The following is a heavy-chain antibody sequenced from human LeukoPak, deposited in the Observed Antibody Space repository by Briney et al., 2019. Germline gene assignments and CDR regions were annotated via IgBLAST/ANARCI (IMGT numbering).Heavy chain of an antibody. CDR3: ARFGAYYYGSGSYYKIVGFDY. CDR1: GGSISSYY. V-gene: IGHV4-59*12. J-gene: IGHJ4*02. D-gene: IGHD3-10*01. CDR2: IYYSGNT. Sequence: SETLSLTCTVSGGSISSYYWNWIRQPPGKGLEWIAYIYYSGNTNYNPSLKSRVTISVDTSKNQFSLKLSSVTAADTAVYYCARFGAYYYGSGSYYKIVGFDYWGQGTLVTVS.